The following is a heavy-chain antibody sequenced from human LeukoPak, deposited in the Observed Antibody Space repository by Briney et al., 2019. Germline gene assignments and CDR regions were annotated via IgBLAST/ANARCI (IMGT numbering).Heavy chain of an antibody. CDR1: GYTFTSYG. CDR3: ASVPPSEYSSSRDGFDP. V-gene: IGHV1-18*01. Sequence: ASVTVSCKASGYTFTSYGISWVRQAPGQGLEWMGWISAYNGNTNYAQKLQGRVTMTTDTSTSTAYMELRSLRSDDTAVYYCASVPPSEYSSSRDGFDPWGQGTLVTVSS. D-gene: IGHD6-13*01. CDR2: ISAYNGNT. J-gene: IGHJ5*02.